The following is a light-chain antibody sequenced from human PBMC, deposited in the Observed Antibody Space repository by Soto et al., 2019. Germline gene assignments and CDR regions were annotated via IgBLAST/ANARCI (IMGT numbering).Light chain of an antibody. Sequence: EIVLTQSPGTLSLSPGERATLSCRASQSISSSFLAWYQQKPGQAPRLLISGASNRATGIPARFSGSGSGTDFSLTISSLEPEDFAVYYCQQRSNWPPGITFGQGTRLEI. CDR2: GAS. CDR3: QQRSNWPPGIT. V-gene: IGKV3D-20*02. CDR1: QSISSSF. J-gene: IGKJ5*01.